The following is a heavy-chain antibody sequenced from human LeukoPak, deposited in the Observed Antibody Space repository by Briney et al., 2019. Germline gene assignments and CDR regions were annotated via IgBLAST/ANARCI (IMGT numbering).Heavy chain of an antibody. CDR1: GGSIGSGSYY. D-gene: IGHD6-13*01. J-gene: IGHJ4*02. Sequence: PSQTLSLTCTVSGGSIGSGSYYWSWIRQPAGKGLEWIGRIYTSGSTNYNPSLKSRVTISVDTSKNQFSLKLSSVTAADTAVYYCARERDSSWYRFDYWGQGTLVTVSS. CDR3: ARERDSSWYRFDY. V-gene: IGHV4-61*02. CDR2: IYTSGST.